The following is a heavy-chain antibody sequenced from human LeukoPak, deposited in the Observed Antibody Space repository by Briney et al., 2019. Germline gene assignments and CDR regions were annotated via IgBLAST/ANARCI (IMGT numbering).Heavy chain of an antibody. CDR3: ATMIVVVWTAFDI. CDR1: GFTFSSYA. CDR2: ISGSGGST. D-gene: IGHD3-22*01. J-gene: IGHJ3*02. Sequence: PGGSLRLSCAASGFTFSSYAMSWVRQAPGKGLEWVSAISGSGGSTYYADSVKGRFTISRDNSKNTLYLQMNSLRAEDTAVYYCATMIVVVWTAFDIWGQGTMVTVSS. V-gene: IGHV3-23*01.